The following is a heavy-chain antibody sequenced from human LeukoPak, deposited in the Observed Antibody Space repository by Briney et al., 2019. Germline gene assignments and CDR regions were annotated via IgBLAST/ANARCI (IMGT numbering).Heavy chain of an antibody. V-gene: IGHV4-59*01. CDR2: IYYSGST. Sequence: SETLSLTCSVSGASITTYYWSWIRQPPGKGLEWIGYIYYSGSTNYNPSLKSRVTISVDTSKNQFSLKLSSVTAADTAVFYCARVASGYDVFDIWGQGTMVTVSS. J-gene: IGHJ3*02. CDR3: ARVASGYDVFDI. CDR1: GASITTYY. D-gene: IGHD3-3*01.